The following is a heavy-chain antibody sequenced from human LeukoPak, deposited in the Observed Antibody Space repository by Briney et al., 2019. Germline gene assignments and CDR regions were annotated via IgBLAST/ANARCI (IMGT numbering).Heavy chain of an antibody. CDR2: ISYDGRNK. Sequence: GGSLRLSCAASGFTFSSYAMHWVRQAPGKGLEWVAVISYDGRNKYYADSVKGRFTISRDNSKNTLYLQMNSLRAEDTAVYYCASGGLYNWFDPWGQGTLVTVSS. D-gene: IGHD2/OR15-2a*01. J-gene: IGHJ5*02. CDR3: ASGGLYNWFDP. CDR1: GFTFSSYA. V-gene: IGHV3-30*04.